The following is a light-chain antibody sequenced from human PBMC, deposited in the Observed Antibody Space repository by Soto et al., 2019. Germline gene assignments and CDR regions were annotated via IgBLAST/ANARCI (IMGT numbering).Light chain of an antibody. Sequence: EIVLTQSPGILSLSPGERATLSCRASQSVSNDFLAWYQQKPGQAPRLLIYGASTRATDVPDRFSGSGSGADFTLSISRLEPEAFAVYYCQQYGSSPPRTFGQGTKVDIK. J-gene: IGKJ1*01. CDR1: QSVSNDF. CDR2: GAS. CDR3: QQYGSSPPRT. V-gene: IGKV3-20*01.